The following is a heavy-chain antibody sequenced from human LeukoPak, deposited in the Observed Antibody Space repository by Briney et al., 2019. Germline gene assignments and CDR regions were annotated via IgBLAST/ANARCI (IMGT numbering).Heavy chain of an antibody. V-gene: IGHV3-21*01. D-gene: IGHD1-26*01. CDR2: ISSSSSYI. Sequence: PGGSLRLSCAASGFTFSSYSMNWVRQAPGKGLEWVSSISSSSSYIYYADSVKGRFTISRDNAKNSLNLQMNSLRAEDTAVYYCARAQYSGTRENYWGQGTLVTVSS. CDR3: ARAQYSGTRENY. J-gene: IGHJ4*02. CDR1: GFTFSSYS.